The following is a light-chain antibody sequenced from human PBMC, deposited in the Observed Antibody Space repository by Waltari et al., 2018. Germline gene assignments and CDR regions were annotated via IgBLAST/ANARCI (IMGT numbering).Light chain of an antibody. Sequence: EIVLTPSPGTLSLSPGERATLSCRASQSVARTLAWYQQKPGQAPRLLIYDTSTRATGIPDRFSGSGFGTDFSLTISRLEPEDFAVYYCQKYGTLPATFGQGTKVEIK. J-gene: IGKJ1*01. CDR1: QSVART. CDR2: DTS. CDR3: QKYGTLPAT. V-gene: IGKV3-20*01.